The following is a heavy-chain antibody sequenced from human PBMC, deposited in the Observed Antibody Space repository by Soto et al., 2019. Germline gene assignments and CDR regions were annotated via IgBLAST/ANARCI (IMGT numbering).Heavy chain of an antibody. CDR2: ISGSGGST. V-gene: IGHV3-23*01. CDR1: GFTFSSYA. CDR3: AKDGGEQWLAPLYYYYGMDV. D-gene: IGHD6-19*01. Sequence: EVQLLESGGGLVQPGGSLRLSCAASGFTFSSYAMSWVRQAPGKGLEWVSAISGSGGSTYYADSVKGRFTISRDNSKNTLYLQMNSLRAEDTAAYYCAKDGGEQWLAPLYYYYGMDVWGQGTTVTVSS. J-gene: IGHJ6*02.